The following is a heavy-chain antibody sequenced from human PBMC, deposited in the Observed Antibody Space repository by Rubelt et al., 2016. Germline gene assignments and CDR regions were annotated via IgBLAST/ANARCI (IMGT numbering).Heavy chain of an antibody. CDR1: GGSISSYY. J-gene: IGHJ3*02. V-gene: IGHV4-59*01. Sequence: WLTCTVSGGSISSYYWSWIRQPPGKGLEWIGYIYYSWSTNYNPSLKSRVTISVDTSKNQFSLKLSSVTAADTAVYYCARRPSRDAFDIWGQGTMVTVSS. CDR3: ARRPSRDAFDI. CDR2: IYYSWST.